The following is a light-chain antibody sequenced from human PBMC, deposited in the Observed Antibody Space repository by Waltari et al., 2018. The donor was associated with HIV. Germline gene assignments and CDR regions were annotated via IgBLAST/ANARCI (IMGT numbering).Light chain of an antibody. CDR2: KAS. V-gene: IGKV1-5*03. J-gene: IGKJ1*01. Sequence: DIQMPQSPSTLSTSVGDRVTITCRASQSISSWVAWYQQKPGKAPKLLIYKASSLESGVPSRFSGSGSGTEFTLTISSLQPDDFATYYCQQYNSYSRTFGQGTKVEIK. CDR1: QSISSW. CDR3: QQYNSYSRT.